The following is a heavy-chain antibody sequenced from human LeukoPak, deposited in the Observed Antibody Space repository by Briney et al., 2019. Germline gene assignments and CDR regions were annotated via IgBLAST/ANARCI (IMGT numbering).Heavy chain of an antibody. J-gene: IGHJ4*02. CDR3: ARKVGAVDY. V-gene: IGHV4-59*01. D-gene: IGHD1-26*01. Sequence: SETLSLTCTVSDGSISGYYWSWIRQPPGKGLEWIGYIYYSGSTNYNPSLKSRVTISVDTSKNQFSLKLSSVTAADTAVYYCARKVGAVDYWGQGTLVTVSS. CDR2: IYYSGST. CDR1: DGSISGYY.